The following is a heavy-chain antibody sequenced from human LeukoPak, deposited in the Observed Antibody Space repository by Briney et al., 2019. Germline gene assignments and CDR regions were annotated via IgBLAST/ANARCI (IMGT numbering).Heavy chain of an antibody. J-gene: IGHJ4*02. CDR3: EKDSGSYYVSFDY. V-gene: IGHV3-9*01. D-gene: IGHD1-26*01. CDR2: ISWNSGSI. CDR1: GFTFDDYA. Sequence: GGSLRLSCAASGFTFDDYAMHWVRQAPGKGLEWVSGISWNSGSIGYADSVKGRFTISRDNAKNSLYLQMNSLRAVDTALYYCEKDSGSYYVSFDYWGQGTLVTVSS.